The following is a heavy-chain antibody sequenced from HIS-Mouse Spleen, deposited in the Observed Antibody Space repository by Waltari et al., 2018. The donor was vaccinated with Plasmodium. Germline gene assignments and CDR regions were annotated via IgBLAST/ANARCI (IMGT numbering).Heavy chain of an antibody. J-gene: IGHJ4*02. V-gene: IGHV3-30*18. CDR3: AKAQGVINFDY. D-gene: IGHD3-16*01. Sequence: QVQLVESGGGVVQPGRSLRLPCAPSGFPFRCYGMHWVRQAPGKGLEWVAVISYDGSNKYYADSVKGRFTISRDNSKNTLYLQMNSLRAEDTAVYYCAKAQGVINFDYWGQGTLVTVSS. CDR1: GFPFRCYG. CDR2: ISYDGSNK.